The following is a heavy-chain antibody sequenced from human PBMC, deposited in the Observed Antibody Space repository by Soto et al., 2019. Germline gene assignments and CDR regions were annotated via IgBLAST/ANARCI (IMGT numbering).Heavy chain of an antibody. V-gene: IGHV1-2*02. CDR1: GYTFTGYF. Sequence: VASVKVSCKASGYTFTGYFMHWVRQAPGQVLEWMGWINPNSGATKYAQKFQGRVTLSRDTSISTAYMELSGLRSDDTAVYYCARGGGTILAPLPWGQGTMVTVSS. CDR2: INPNSGAT. CDR3: ARGGGTILAPLP. D-gene: IGHD3-3*01. J-gene: IGHJ5*02.